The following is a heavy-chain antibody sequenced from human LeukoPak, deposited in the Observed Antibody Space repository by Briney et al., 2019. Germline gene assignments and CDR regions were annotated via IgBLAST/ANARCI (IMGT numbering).Heavy chain of an antibody. V-gene: IGHV3-30*02. CDR3: ARERGEDCSSTSCSYYYYYYMDV. CDR1: GFTFSSYG. J-gene: IGHJ6*03. CDR2: IRHDGSNK. D-gene: IGHD2-2*01. Sequence: GGSLRLSCAASGFTFSSYGMHWVRQAPGKGLEWVAFIRHDGSNKYYADSVKGRFTISRDNAKNSLYLQMNSLRAEDTAVYYCARERGEDCSSTSCSYYYYYYMDVWGKGTTVTVSS.